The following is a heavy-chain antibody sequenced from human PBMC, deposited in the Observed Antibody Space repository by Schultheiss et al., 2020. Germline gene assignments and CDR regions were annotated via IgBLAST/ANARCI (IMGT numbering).Heavy chain of an antibody. J-gene: IGHJ4*02. Sequence: SETLSLTCTVSGGSMSYYYWSWIRQPPGKGLEWIGYIYYSGSTDYNPSLKSRVTISVDTSKNQFSLKLSSVTAADTAVYYCARDRARRIAARHFDYWGQGTLVTVSS. V-gene: IGHV4-59*01. D-gene: IGHD6-6*01. CDR2: IYYSGST. CDR1: GGSMSYYY. CDR3: ARDRARRIAARHFDY.